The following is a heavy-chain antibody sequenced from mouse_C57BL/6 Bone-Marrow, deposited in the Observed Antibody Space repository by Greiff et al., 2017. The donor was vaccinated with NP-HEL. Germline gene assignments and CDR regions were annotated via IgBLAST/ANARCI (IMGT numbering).Heavy chain of an antibody. J-gene: IGHJ4*01. V-gene: IGHV14-3*01. D-gene: IGHD1-1*01. CDR1: GFNIKNTY. CDR2: IDPANGNT. CDR3: ARCPYYYGSSFYYYAMDY. Sequence: EVKLVESVAELVRPGASVKLSCTASGFNIKNTYMHWVKQRPEQGLEWIGRIDPANGNTKYAPKFQGKATITADTSSNTAYLQLSSLTSEDTAIYYCARCPYYYGSSFYYYAMDYWGQGTSVTVSS.